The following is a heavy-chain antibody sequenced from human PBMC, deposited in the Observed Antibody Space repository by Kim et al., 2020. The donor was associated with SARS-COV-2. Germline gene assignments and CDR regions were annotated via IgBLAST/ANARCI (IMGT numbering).Heavy chain of an antibody. J-gene: IGHJ3*02. Sequence: GGSLRLSCAASGFTFSSYAMSWVRQAPGKGLEWVSAISGSGGSTYYADSVKGRFTISRDNSKNTLYLQMNSLRAEDTAVYYCAKDWGVGYYYGSGSPQIEDAFDIWGQGTMVTVSS. V-gene: IGHV3-23*01. CDR1: GFTFSSYA. D-gene: IGHD3-10*01. CDR3: AKDWGVGYYYGSGSPQIEDAFDI. CDR2: ISGSGGST.